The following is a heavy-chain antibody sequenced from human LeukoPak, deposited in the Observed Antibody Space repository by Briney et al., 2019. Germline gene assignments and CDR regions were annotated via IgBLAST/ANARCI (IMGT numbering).Heavy chain of an antibody. CDR2: INLSGST. Sequence: SSETLSLTCAVYGGSFSGYYWSWIRQPPGKGLEWIGEINLSGSTNYNPSLKSRVTISVDTSKNQFSLKLSSVTAADTAVYYCARGRGGGYSGYDSYYFDYWGQGTLVTVSS. CDR3: ARGRGGGYSGYDSYYFDY. V-gene: IGHV4-34*01. CDR1: GGSFSGYY. D-gene: IGHD5-12*01. J-gene: IGHJ4*02.